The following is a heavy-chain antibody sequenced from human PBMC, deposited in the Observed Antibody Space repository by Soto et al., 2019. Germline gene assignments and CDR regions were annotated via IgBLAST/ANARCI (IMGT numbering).Heavy chain of an antibody. CDR2: IYHSGST. Sequence: QLQLQESGSGLVKPSQTLSLTCAVSGGSISSGGYSWSWIRQPPGKGLEWIGYIYHSGSTYYNPSLKSRVTISVDKSKNQFSLKLSSVTAADTAVYYCARAWSGIAARPSWFDPWGQGTLVTVSS. CDR3: ARAWSGIAARPSWFDP. V-gene: IGHV4-30-2*01. J-gene: IGHJ5*02. CDR1: GGSISSGGYS. D-gene: IGHD6-6*01.